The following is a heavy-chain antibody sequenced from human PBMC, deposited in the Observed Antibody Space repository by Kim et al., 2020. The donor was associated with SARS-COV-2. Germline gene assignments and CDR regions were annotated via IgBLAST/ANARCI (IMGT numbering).Heavy chain of an antibody. CDR2: MDPHSGNT. D-gene: IGHD5-12*01. CDR3: ASPSPPKGYVFAICDI. CDR1: GYTFTGYY. J-gene: IGHJ3*02. Sequence: ASVKVSCKTSGYTFTGYYVRWVRQAPGQGLEWMGRMDPHSGNTHLSEKFQGRLTLTRDTSISTAYMELRRLTSDDTAVYFCASPSPPKGYVFAICDIWG. V-gene: IGHV1-2*06.